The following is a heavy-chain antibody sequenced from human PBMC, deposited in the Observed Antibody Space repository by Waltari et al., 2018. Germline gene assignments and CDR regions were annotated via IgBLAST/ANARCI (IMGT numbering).Heavy chain of an antibody. J-gene: IGHJ4*02. V-gene: IGHV5-51*01. D-gene: IGHD6-6*01. CDR3: ASAPYSSSSGFDY. CDR1: GYTFTSYD. Sequence: VQLVQSGAEVKKPGASVKVSCKASGYTFTSYDINWVRQATGQGLEWMGIIYPGDSDTRYSPSFQGQVTISADKSISTAYLQWSSLKASDTAMYYCASAPYSSSSGFDYWGQGTLVTVSS. CDR2: IYPGDSDT.